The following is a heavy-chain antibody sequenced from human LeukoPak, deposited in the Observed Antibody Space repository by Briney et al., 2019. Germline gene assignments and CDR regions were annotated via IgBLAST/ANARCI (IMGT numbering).Heavy chain of an antibody. CDR3: ARGYCSNGSCDWWYFDN. D-gene: IGHD2-15*01. CDR2: IFYGGNT. J-gene: IGHJ4*02. Sequence: PWDTLSLPCSVSGYSISIGHYGAYIRQPPGTGLEWIAIIFYGGNTSSNPARKRRVTISVDTSTNQCSMKLNSVTVADRAMCYWARGYCSNGSCDWWYFDNWCEGGVVSASS. CDR1: GYSISIGHY. V-gene: IGHV4-38-2*02.